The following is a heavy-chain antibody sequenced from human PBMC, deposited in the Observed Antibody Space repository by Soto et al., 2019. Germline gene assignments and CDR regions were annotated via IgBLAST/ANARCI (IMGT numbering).Heavy chain of an antibody. D-gene: IGHD3-10*01. CDR2: IYYSGST. Sequence: SETLSLTCTVSGGSMSSYYWSWIRQPPGKGLEWIGYIYYSGSTNYNPSLKSRVTMSVDTPKNQFSLKLSSVTAADTAVYYCARRGYGPGFPYYYGMDVWRQGTTVTVS. V-gene: IGHV4-59*01. CDR1: GGSMSSYY. J-gene: IGHJ6*02. CDR3: ARRGYGPGFPYYYGMDV.